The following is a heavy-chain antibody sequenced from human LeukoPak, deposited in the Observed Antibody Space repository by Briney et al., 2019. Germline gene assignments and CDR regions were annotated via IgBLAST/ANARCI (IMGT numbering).Heavy chain of an antibody. Sequence: ASVKVTCKASGYTFTSYAMDWVRQAPGQRLEWMGWINAGNGNTKYSQKFQGRVTITRDTSASTAYMELSGLRSEDTAVYYCAIGFSSSSGGDYWGQGTLVTVSS. CDR2: INAGNGNT. CDR1: GYTFTSYA. V-gene: IGHV1-3*01. J-gene: IGHJ4*02. D-gene: IGHD6-6*01. CDR3: AIGFSSSSGGDY.